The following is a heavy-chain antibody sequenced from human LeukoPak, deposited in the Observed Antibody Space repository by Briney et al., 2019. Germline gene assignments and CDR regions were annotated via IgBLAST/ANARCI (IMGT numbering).Heavy chain of an antibody. Sequence: GGSLRLSCAASGFTFSDYYMSWIRQAPGKGLEWVSYVSSSGSTIYYADSVKGRFTISRDNAKNSLYLQMNSLRAEDTAVYYCARVRYFDWLPHHGAFDIWGQGTMVTVSS. CDR3: ARVRYFDWLPHHGAFDI. D-gene: IGHD3-9*01. J-gene: IGHJ3*02. CDR1: GFTFSDYY. CDR2: VSSSGSTI. V-gene: IGHV3-11*01.